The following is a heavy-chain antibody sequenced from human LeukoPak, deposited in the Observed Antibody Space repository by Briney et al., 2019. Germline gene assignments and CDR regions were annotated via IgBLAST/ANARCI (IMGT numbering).Heavy chain of an antibody. CDR3: ARGAGALI. J-gene: IGHJ3*02. V-gene: IGHV4-59*02. D-gene: IGHD3-10*01. Sequence: RASETLSLTCTVSGGSVSSYFWSWIRQPPGEGLEWIGYIHNSGSTNYNPSLKSRVTISVDASNNQFSLKLSSVTAADTAVYYCARGAGALIWGQGTMVTVSS. CDR2: IHNSGST. CDR1: GGSVSSYF.